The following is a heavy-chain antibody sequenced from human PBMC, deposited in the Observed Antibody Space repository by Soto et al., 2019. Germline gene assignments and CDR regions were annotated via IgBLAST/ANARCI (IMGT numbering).Heavy chain of an antibody. CDR3: ARVLSGSSLFDY. J-gene: IGHJ4*02. CDR1: GGSIISDY. V-gene: IGHV4-59*01. D-gene: IGHD1-26*01. CDR2: ISYSGST. Sequence: QLQESGPGLVKPSETLSLTCTVSGGSIISDYWSWIRQPPGKGLEWIGYISYSGSTNYNPSLKNLVTISVDTSKNQFSLKLSSVTAADTAVYYCARVLSGSSLFDYWGQGTLVTVSS.